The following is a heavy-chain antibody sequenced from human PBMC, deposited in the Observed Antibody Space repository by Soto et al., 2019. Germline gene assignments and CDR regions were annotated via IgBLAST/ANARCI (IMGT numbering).Heavy chain of an antibody. V-gene: IGHV3-15*01. J-gene: IGHJ6*02. Sequence: PGGSLRLSCAVSGFTFANAWMSWVRQAPGKGLEWIGRIKSKSDGAATDHAAPVKGRFTISRDDSKDTLYLQMDSLRTEDSAVYYCATGRLPKGFYAMDVWGQGTAVTVSS. CDR3: ATGRLPKGFYAMDV. CDR2: IKSKSDGAAT. CDR1: GFTFANAW.